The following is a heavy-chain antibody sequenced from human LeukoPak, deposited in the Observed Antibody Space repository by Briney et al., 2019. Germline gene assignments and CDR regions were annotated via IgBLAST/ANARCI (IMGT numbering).Heavy chain of an antibody. V-gene: IGHV4-34*01. J-gene: IGHJ5*02. Sequence: SETLSLTCAVYGGSFSGYYWSWSRQPPGKGLEWIGEINHSGSTNYNPSLKSRVTISVDTSKNQFSLKLSSVTAADTAVYYCARENIVVVPAANNWFDPWGQGTLVTVSS. D-gene: IGHD2-2*01. CDR2: INHSGST. CDR3: ARENIVVVPAANNWFDP. CDR1: GGSFSGYY.